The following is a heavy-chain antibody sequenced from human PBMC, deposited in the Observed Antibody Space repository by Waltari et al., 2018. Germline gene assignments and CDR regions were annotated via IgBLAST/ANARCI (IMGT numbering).Heavy chain of an antibody. V-gene: IGHV3-30*18. J-gene: IGHJ4*02. D-gene: IGHD3-3*01. Sequence: QVQLVESGGGVVQPGRSLRLSCAASGLIFSSYGIHWVRQAPGKGLDGVAVKANDGSTQNYADSVKGRFTISRDNSKNTLYLQMNSLRAEDTAVYYCAKEVTIFGGSFDYWGQGTLVTVSS. CDR3: AKEVTIFGGSFDY. CDR1: GLIFSSYG. CDR2: KANDGSTQ.